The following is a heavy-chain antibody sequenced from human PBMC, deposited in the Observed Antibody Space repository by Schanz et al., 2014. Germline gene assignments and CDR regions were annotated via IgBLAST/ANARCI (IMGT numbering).Heavy chain of an antibody. CDR3: ARGRGCTGGSCYSWFDL. CDR1: GGTFSTYT. V-gene: IGHV1-69*02. J-gene: IGHJ5*02. D-gene: IGHD2-15*01. CDR2: IIPILGIA. Sequence: QVQLVQSGAEVKKPGSSVKVSCKASGGTFSTYTISWVRQAPGQGLEWMGRIIPILGIANYAQNFQGRVTITADKSTSTAYMELTSLRSEDTAVYCCARGRGCTGGSCYSWFDLWGQGTLVTVAS.